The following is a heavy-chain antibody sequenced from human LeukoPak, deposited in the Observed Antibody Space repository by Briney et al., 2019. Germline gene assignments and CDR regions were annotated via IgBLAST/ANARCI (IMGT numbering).Heavy chain of an antibody. J-gene: IGHJ6*02. V-gene: IGHV1-2*04. CDR2: INPNSGGS. CDR3: ARGWGLWFGELSGTLDV. CDR1: GYTFTGYY. D-gene: IGHD3-10*01. Sequence: ASVKVSCKASGYTFTGYYMHWVRQAPGQGLEWMGWINPNSGGSNYAQKFQGWVTMTRDTSISTAYMELSRLRSDDTAVYYCARGWGLWFGELSGTLDVWGQGTTVTVSS.